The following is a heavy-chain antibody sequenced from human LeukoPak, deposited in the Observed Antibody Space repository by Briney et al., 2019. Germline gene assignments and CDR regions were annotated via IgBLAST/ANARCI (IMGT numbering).Heavy chain of an antibody. CDR2: IYQSGST. V-gene: IGHV4-38-2*02. CDR3: ARGGSGWPFDY. CDR1: GHSIRSGYY. J-gene: IGHJ4*02. D-gene: IGHD6-19*01. Sequence: SETLSLTCTVSGHSIRSGYYWGWIRQSPGKGLEWIGNIYQSGSTSYNPSLTSRVTISVDSSKNELTLSLNSVTAADTAVYYCARGGSGWPFDYWGQGTLVTVSS.